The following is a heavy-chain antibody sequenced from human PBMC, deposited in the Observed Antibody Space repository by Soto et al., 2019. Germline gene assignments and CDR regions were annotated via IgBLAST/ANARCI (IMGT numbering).Heavy chain of an antibody. CDR3: AKRIAAAGIGWFDP. CDR1: GFTFISYA. CDR2: ISGSGGST. D-gene: IGHD6-13*01. Sequence: LRLSCAAAGFTFISYAMSWVRQAPGKGLEWVSAISGSGGSTYYADSVKGRFTISRDNSKNTLYLQMNSLRAEDTAVYYCAKRIAAAGIGWFDPWGQGTLVTVSS. V-gene: IGHV3-23*01. J-gene: IGHJ5*02.